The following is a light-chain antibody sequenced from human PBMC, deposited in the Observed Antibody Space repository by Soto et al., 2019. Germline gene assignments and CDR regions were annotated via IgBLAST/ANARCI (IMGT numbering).Light chain of an antibody. V-gene: IGLV2-8*01. J-gene: IGLJ1*01. CDR1: SSDVGGYNY. CDR3: RSDSGTNYPYV. Sequence: QSALTQPPSASGSFGQSVTISCTGTSSDVGGYNYVSWYQQHPGKAPKLMIYEVSERPSGVPDRFSGSKSGNTASLTVSGLQADDEADYYCRSDSGTNYPYVFGTGTKLTVL. CDR2: EVS.